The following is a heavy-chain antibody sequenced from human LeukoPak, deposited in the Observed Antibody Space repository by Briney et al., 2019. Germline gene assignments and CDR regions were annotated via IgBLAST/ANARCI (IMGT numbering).Heavy chain of an antibody. D-gene: IGHD3-9*01. CDR2: ISGSGGSI. V-gene: IGHV3-23*01. CDR3: AKTDLYYDILTGYYNVGYFQH. CDR1: GFTFSSYA. J-gene: IGHJ1*01. Sequence: PGGSLRLSCAASGFTFSSYAMSWVRQAPGKGREWVSGISGSGGSIYYADSEKGRFTISRDNSKNTLYLQMNSLRAEDTAVYYCAKTDLYYDILTGYYNVGYFQHWGQGTLVTVSS.